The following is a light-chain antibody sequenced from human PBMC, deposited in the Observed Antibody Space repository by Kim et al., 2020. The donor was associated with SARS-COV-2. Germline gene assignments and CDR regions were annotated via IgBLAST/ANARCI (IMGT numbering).Light chain of an antibody. CDR1: SLRSYY. J-gene: IGLJ2*01. CDR3: NSRDSNDNVV. Sequence: SSELTQDPAVSVALGQTVRTTCQGDSLRSYYATWYQQKPGQAPLLVIYGKNNRPSGIPDRFSGSSSGNTASLTITGTQAGDEADYYCNSRDSNDNVVFGGGTQLTVL. V-gene: IGLV3-19*01. CDR2: GKN.